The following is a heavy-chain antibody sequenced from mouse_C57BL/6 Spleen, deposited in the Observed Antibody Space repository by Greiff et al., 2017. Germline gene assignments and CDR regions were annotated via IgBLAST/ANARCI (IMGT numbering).Heavy chain of an antibody. CDR3: ARAVLGLDY. CDR2: IYPGSGNT. CDR1: GYTFTDYY. Sequence: VQLQQSGAELVRPGASVKLSCKASGYTFTDYYINWVKQRPGQGLEWIARIYPGSGNTYYNEKFKGKATLTAEKSSSTAYMHLSSLTSEDSAVYFCARAVLGLDYWGQGTTLTVSS. D-gene: IGHD4-1*01. J-gene: IGHJ2*01. V-gene: IGHV1-76*01.